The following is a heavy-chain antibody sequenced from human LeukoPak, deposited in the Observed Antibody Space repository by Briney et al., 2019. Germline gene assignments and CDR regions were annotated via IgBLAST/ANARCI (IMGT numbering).Heavy chain of an antibody. Sequence: PGGSLRLSCVASGFTFSDYYMNWIRQAPGKGLEWVSYITTSGSTIYYIDSVKGRFTISRDNAKNSLYLQMNSLRAEDTAVYYCARSNSYGYVRTMDVWGQGTTVIVSS. CDR1: GFTFSDYY. CDR3: ARSNSYGYVRTMDV. D-gene: IGHD5-18*01. V-gene: IGHV3-11*01. J-gene: IGHJ6*02. CDR2: ITTSGSTI.